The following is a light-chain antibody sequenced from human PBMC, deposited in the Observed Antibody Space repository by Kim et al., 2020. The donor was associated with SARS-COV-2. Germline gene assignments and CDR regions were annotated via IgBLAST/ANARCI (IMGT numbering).Light chain of an antibody. V-gene: IGLV3-21*03. CDR2: ADS. J-gene: IGLJ3*02. CDR1: NIATKR. Sequence: SYELTQPPSVSVAPGKTARITCGGINIATKRVHWYQQKPSQAPILVIYADSDRPSGIPERFSGSKSGNTATLTISRVEAGDEADYYCQVWDRGCVGFGGG. CDR3: QVWDRGCVG.